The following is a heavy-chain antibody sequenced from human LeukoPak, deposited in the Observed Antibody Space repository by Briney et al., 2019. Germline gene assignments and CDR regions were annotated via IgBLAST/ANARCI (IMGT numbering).Heavy chain of an antibody. V-gene: IGHV4-4*02. D-gene: IGHD4-17*01. CDR1: GGSISSSNW. J-gene: IGHJ4*02. Sequence: PSGTLSLTCAVPGGSISSSNWWSWVRQPPGKGLEWIGEIYHSGSTNYNPSLKSRVTISVDKSKNQFSLKLSSATAADTAVYYCARSRSDYGDYVYWGQGTLVTVSS. CDR3: ARSRSDYGDYVY. CDR2: IYHSGST.